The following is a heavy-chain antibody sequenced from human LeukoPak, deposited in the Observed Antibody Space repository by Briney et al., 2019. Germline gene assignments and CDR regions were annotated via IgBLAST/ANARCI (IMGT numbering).Heavy chain of an antibody. D-gene: IGHD2-2*01. V-gene: IGHV3-23*01. Sequence: GGSLTLSCAASGFTFSNYAMVWVRQAPGQGLDWVSAMTSDGRTFYTDSVRGRVTISRDNSKNTLYLQMNSLGAEDTAEYFCANVGVAAASPPFYLDVWGKGTTVTVSS. CDR3: ANVGVAAASPPFYLDV. CDR2: MTSDGRT. CDR1: GFTFSNYA. J-gene: IGHJ6*03.